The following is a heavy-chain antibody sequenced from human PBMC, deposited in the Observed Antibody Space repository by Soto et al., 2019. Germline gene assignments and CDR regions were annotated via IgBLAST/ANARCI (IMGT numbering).Heavy chain of an antibody. J-gene: IGHJ6*02. Sequence: QVQLQQSGPGLVKPSQTLSLTCTVSGGSISGDYYHWTWIRQSPGQGLEWIGYIHFSGSVLYNPSFKSRPTISVDSSKNQFSLHLRSVTAADTAVYFCAREDDGGDRDYYGLDVWGQGTTVTVSS. D-gene: IGHD2-21*02. CDR2: IHFSGSV. CDR1: GGSISGDYYH. V-gene: IGHV4-30-4*08. CDR3: AREDDGGDRDYYGLDV.